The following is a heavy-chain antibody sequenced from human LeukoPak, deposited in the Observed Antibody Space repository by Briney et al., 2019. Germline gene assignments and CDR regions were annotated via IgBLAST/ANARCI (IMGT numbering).Heavy chain of an antibody. CDR2: IKQDGSEK. J-gene: IGHJ6*02. D-gene: IGHD1-26*01. CDR3: ARGRIVGATPNYYYYGMDV. CDR1: GFTFSSYS. V-gene: IGHV3-7*01. Sequence: GGSLRLSCAASGFTFSSYSMNWVRQAPGKGLEWVANIKQDGSEKYYVDSVKGRFTISRDNAKNSLYLQMNSLRAEDTAVYYCARGRIVGATPNYYYYGMDVWGQGTTVTVSS.